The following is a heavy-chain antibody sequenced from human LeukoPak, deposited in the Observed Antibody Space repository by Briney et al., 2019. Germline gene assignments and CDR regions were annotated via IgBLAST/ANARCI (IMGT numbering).Heavy chain of an antibody. CDR1: GGSISSYY. CDR2: IYTSGCT. CDR3: ARAGNPYTGYSSSWYYYYYMDV. V-gene: IGHV4-4*07. D-gene: IGHD6-13*01. J-gene: IGHJ6*03. Sequence: PSETLSLTCTVSGGSISSYYWSWIRQPAGKGLEWIGRIYTSGCTNYNPSLKSRVTMSVDTSKNQFSLKLSSVTAADTAVYYCARAGNPYTGYSSSWYYYYYMDVWGKGTTVTVSS.